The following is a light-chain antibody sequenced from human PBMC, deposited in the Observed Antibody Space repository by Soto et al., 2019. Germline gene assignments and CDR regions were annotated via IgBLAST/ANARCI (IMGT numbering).Light chain of an antibody. J-gene: IGLJ2*01. CDR1: SSNIGAGYD. V-gene: IGLV1-40*01. CDR3: QSYDSSMSGSV. CDR2: GNS. Sequence: QSVLTQPPSVSGAPGPRVTISCTGSSSNIGAGYDVHWYQQLPGTAPKLLIYGNSNRPSGVPDRFSGSKSGTSASLALTGLQAEDEADYYYQSYDSSMSGSVFGGGTKLTVL.